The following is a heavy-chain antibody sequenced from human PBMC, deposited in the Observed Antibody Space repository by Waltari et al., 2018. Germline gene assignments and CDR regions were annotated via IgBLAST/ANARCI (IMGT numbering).Heavy chain of an antibody. Sequence: EVQLAESGGGLVRPGGSLRLSCAASGFSLRSYWMNWVRQAPGSGREWVTNREQDGREKYYLDSVKGRFTISRDNSKNSVYLQMNSLRAEDTAVYYCARGSPDMSAAGPDYWGQGTLVVVSS. CDR2: REQDGREK. CDR3: ARGSPDMSAAGPDY. D-gene: IGHD6-13*01. V-gene: IGHV3-7*04. CDR1: GFSLRSYW. J-gene: IGHJ4*02.